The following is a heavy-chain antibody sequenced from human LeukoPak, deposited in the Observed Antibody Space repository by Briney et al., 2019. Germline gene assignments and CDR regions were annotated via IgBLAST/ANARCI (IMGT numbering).Heavy chain of an antibody. D-gene: IGHD1-26*01. CDR2: IYTSGST. CDR1: SGSISSYY. Sequence: SETLSLTCTVSSGSISSYYWSWIRQPAGQGLEWIGRIYTSGSTNYNPSLTSRVTMSVDTSKNQFSLKLSSVTAADTAVYYCARLGATHFVDYWGQGTLVTVSS. J-gene: IGHJ4*02. V-gene: IGHV4-4*07. CDR3: ARLGATHFVDY.